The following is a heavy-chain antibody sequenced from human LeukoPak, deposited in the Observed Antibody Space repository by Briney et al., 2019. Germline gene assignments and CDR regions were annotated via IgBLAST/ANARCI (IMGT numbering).Heavy chain of an antibody. V-gene: IGHV3-73*01. CDR1: GFTFRGSA. Sequence: GGSLKLSCAASGFTFRGSAMHWVRQASGKGLEWVGRIRSKANSYATAYAASVKGRFTISRDDSKNTAYLQMNSLKTEDTAVYYCVSALGPRDYWGQGTLVTVSS. CDR2: IRSKANSYAT. D-gene: IGHD3-10*01. J-gene: IGHJ4*02. CDR3: VSALGPRDY.